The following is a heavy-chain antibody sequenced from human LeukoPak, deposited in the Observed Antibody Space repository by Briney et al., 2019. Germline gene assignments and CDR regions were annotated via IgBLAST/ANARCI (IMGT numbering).Heavy chain of an antibody. CDR1: GFTFSSYG. J-gene: IGHJ3*02. CDR2: VTSDGSST. D-gene: IGHD3-10*01. CDR3: ARVGSGTAHAFDI. Sequence: GGSLRLSCAASGFTFSSYGMHWVRQAPGKGLVWVSHVTSDGSSTSHADSVKGRFTISRDNAKKTLYLQMNSLRAEDTAVYYCARVGSGTAHAFDIWGQGTMVTVSS. V-gene: IGHV3-74*01.